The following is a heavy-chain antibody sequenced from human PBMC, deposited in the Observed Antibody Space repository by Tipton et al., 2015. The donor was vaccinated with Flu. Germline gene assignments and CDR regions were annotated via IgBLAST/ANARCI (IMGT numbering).Heavy chain of an antibody. CDR2: IFYNGSS. J-gene: IGHJ6*02. Sequence: TLSLTCSVSGGSIGSYYWSWIRQPPGKGLECLGYIFYNGSSNYNPSLKSRVTISVDMSKNQFSLKLSSVTAADTAVYYCARTTYDYADYGTPGAYGMDVWGQGTTVTVSS. V-gene: IGHV4-59*01. CDR1: GGSIGSYY. D-gene: IGHD4-17*01. CDR3: ARTTYDYADYGTPGAYGMDV.